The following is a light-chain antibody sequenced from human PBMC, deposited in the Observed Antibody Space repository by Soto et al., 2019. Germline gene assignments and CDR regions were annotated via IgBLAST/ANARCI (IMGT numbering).Light chain of an antibody. CDR1: QSINNW. V-gene: IGKV1-5*01. J-gene: IGKJ1*01. CDR2: DAS. Sequence: QMTQSPSTLSASVGDRVTITCRASQSINNWLAWYQQKPGKAPKFLIYDASSLESGVPSRFSGSGSGTEFTLTISSLQSEDFAVYYCQQYDKWPRTFGQGTKVDIK. CDR3: QQYDKWPRT.